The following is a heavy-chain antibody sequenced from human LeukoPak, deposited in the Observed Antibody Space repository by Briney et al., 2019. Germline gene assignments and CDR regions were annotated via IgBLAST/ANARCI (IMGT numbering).Heavy chain of an antibody. D-gene: IGHD5-18*01. CDR1: GVSIINND. J-gene: IGHJ4*02. V-gene: IGHV4-59*01. Sequence: SETLSLTCTVSGVSIINNDWSWIRQPPGKGLEWIGYIYYSGTTNYNPSLMSRVTVSVDTSKNQFSLKMTSVTAADTAVYYCARAQYGYTYGHRFDYWGQGILVTVSS. CDR3: ARAQYGYTYGHRFDY. CDR2: IYYSGTT.